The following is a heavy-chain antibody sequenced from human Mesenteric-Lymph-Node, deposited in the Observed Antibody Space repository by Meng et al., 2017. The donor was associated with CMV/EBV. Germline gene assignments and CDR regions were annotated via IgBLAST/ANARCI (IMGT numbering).Heavy chain of an antibody. J-gene: IGHJ4*02. Sequence: GESLKISCAASGFTFSSYAMNWVRQAPGKGLEWVSAISGSGGSTYYADSVKGRFTISRDNSKNTLYLQMNSLRAEDTAVYYCAKGYSSGWPRYYFDYWGQGTLVTVSS. D-gene: IGHD6-19*01. CDR1: GFTFSSYA. CDR2: ISGSGGST. V-gene: IGHV3-23*01. CDR3: AKGYSSGWPRYYFDY.